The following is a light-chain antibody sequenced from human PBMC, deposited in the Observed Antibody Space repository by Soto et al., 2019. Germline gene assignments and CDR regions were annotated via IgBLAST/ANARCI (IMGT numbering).Light chain of an antibody. Sequence: DIQVTQSPSSLSASVGDRVTITCRSSQAIFTFLNWYQQKEGKAHRXLIYATSNLQSGVPSRFSGTGSGTELTLTISSLQTEDGETYLCQQGYSLPITFGQGTRLENK. CDR1: QAIFTF. CDR3: QQGYSLPIT. J-gene: IGKJ5*01. V-gene: IGKV1-39*01. CDR2: ATS.